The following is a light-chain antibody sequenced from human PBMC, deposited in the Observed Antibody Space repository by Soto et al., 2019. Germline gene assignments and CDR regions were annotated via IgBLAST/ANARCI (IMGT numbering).Light chain of an antibody. V-gene: IGLV2-14*01. CDR2: GVT. Sequence: QSALTQPASVSGSPGQSITISCTGTSSDVGAYNYVSWYLQYPGKAPKLLIYGVTNRPSGVSDRFSGSKSGNTASLTISGLQAEDETDYYCSSYARGSTYAFGTGTKVTVL. CDR3: SSYARGSTYA. J-gene: IGLJ1*01. CDR1: SSDVGAYNY.